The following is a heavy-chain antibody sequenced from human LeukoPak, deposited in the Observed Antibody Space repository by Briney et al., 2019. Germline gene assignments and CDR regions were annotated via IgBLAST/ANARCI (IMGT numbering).Heavy chain of an antibody. Sequence: ASVTVSYKASGYTFPSYYMHWVRQAPGQGLEWMGIINPSGGSTSYAQKFQGRVTMTRATTTRTVYMELSSLRSEDTAVYCCARVVEQWLDYWGQGTLVTVSS. J-gene: IGHJ4*02. D-gene: IGHD6-19*01. CDR1: GYTFPSYY. V-gene: IGHV1-46*01. CDR2: INPSGGST. CDR3: ARVVEQWLDY.